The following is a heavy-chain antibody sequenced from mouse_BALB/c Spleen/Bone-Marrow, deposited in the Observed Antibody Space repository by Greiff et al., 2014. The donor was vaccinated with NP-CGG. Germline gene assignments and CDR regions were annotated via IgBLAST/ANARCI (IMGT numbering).Heavy chain of an antibody. J-gene: IGHJ3*01. CDR1: GFNIKDTY. Sequence: EVQLQQSGAELVKPGASVKLSCTASGFNIKDTYMHWVKQRPEQGLEWIGRIDPANGNTKYDPKFQGKATITADTSSNIAYLQLSSLTSEDTAVYCCASYYYGSSSFAYWGQGTLVTVSA. V-gene: IGHV14-3*02. D-gene: IGHD1-1*01. CDR2: IDPANGNT. CDR3: ASYYYGSSSFAY.